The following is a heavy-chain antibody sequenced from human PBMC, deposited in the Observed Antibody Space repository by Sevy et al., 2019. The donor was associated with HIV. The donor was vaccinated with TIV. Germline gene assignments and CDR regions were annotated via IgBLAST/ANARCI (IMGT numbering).Heavy chain of an antibody. Sequence: GGSLRLSCAASGFTFSKYSMSWVRQPPGKGLEWVSTLSFGCGEINYADSVKGPFSKSRDKSKSSVYLQMKNLRHEDTDVYYCAREGCNKPHDYWGQGTLVTVSS. V-gene: IGHV3-23*01. CDR1: GFTFSKYS. J-gene: IGHJ4*02. D-gene: IGHD2-8*01. CDR2: LSFGCGEI. CDR3: AREGCNKPHDY.